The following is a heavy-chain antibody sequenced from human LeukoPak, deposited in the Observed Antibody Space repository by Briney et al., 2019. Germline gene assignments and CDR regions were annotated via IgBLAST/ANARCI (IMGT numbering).Heavy chain of an antibody. CDR2: IYYSGST. D-gene: IGHD3-3*01. CDR1: GGSISSGDYY. Sequence: SQTLSLTCTVSGGSISSGDYYWSWIRQPPGKGLEWIGYIYYSGSTYYNPSLKSRVTISVDTSKNQFSLKLSSVTAADTAVYYCARTRGFGVVTIIDYWGQGTLVTVSS. J-gene: IGHJ4*02. CDR3: ARTRGFGVVTIIDY. V-gene: IGHV4-30-4*01.